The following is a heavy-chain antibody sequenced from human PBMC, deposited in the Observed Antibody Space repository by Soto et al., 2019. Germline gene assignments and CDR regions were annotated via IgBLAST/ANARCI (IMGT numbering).Heavy chain of an antibody. D-gene: IGHD6-19*01. CDR1: GFTFITYP. J-gene: IGHJ4*02. CDR3: AREYSGSGWYGTGDY. Sequence: SLRLSCAASGFTFITYPIHWVRQAPGKGLEWVAVISYDGNNKYYADSVKGRFTISRDISKNTIYLQMNSLRLEDTAVYYCAREYSGSGWYGTGDYWGPGTLVTVSS. V-gene: IGHV3-30-3*01. CDR2: ISYDGNNK.